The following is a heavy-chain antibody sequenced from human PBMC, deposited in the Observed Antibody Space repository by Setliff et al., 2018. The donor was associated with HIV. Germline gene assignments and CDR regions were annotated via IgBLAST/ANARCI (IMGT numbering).Heavy chain of an antibody. Sequence: GASVKVSCKAYGYTFTAYYMHWVRQAPGQGLEWMGWLNPNSGGTNYAQKFRGRVTMTRDTSINTAHMYLSSLRSDDTAIYFCARGTDFWSGSSNFDYWGQGTQVTVSS. CDR1: GYTFTAYY. J-gene: IGHJ4*02. D-gene: IGHD3-3*01. V-gene: IGHV1-2*02. CDR2: LNPNSGGT. CDR3: ARGTDFWSGSSNFDY.